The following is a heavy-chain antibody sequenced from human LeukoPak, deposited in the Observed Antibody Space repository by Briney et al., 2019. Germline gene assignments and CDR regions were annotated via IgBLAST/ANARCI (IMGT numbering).Heavy chain of an antibody. V-gene: IGHV4-39*07. J-gene: IGHJ4*02. CDR2: INHSGST. CDR3: ARGGSGFVFDY. CDR1: GGSISSSSYY. D-gene: IGHD6-19*01. Sequence: SETLSLTCTVSGGSISSSSYYWSWIRQPPGKGLEWIGEINHSGSTNYNPSLKSRVTISVDTSKNQFSLKLSSVTAADTAVYYCARGGSGFVFDYWGQGTLVTVSS.